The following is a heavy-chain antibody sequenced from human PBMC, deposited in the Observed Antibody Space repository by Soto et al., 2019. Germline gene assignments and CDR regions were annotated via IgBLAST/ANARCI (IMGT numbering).Heavy chain of an antibody. CDR1: GFAFNDST. Sequence: EVQLVESGGDLVQPGGSLKLSCVASGFAFNDSTIHWVRQASGKGLEWLGRMRGRRNNYAAAYGASVKGRITMSRDDSQDTAYRQINSLRTEDTAVYYCTRSARHCGVPPHGGVYDTYYMDVWGKWSTVTVSS. CDR2: MRGRRNNYAA. V-gene: IGHV3-73*01. D-gene: IGHD2-21*01. CDR3: TRSARHCGVPPHGGVYDTYYMDV. J-gene: IGHJ6*03.